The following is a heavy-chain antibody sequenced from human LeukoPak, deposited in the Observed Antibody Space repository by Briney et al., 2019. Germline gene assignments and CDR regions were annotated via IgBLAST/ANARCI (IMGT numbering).Heavy chain of an antibody. CDR2: IIPIFGTA. D-gene: IGHD6-13*01. J-gene: IGHJ4*02. V-gene: IGHV1-69*05. Sequence: GASVKVSCKASGGTFSSYAISWVRQAPGQGLEWMGGIIPIFGTANYAQKFQGRVTMIRNTSISTAYMELSSLRSEDTAVYYCARGDKYSSSWYDYWGQGTLVTVSS. CDR3: ARGDKYSSSWYDY. CDR1: GGTFSSYA.